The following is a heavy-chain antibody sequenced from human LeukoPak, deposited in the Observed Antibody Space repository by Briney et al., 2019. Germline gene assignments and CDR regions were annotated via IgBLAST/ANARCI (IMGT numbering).Heavy chain of an antibody. D-gene: IGHD6-19*01. CDR2: ISSSSSYI. J-gene: IGHJ4*02. CDR1: GFAFSSYS. Sequence: GGSLRLSCAASGFAFSSYSMNWVRQAPGKGLEWVSSISSSSSYIYYADSVKGRFTISRDNAKNSLYLQMNSLRAEDAAVYYCARDRGSGPFDYWGQGTLVTVSS. V-gene: IGHV3-21*01. CDR3: ARDRGSGPFDY.